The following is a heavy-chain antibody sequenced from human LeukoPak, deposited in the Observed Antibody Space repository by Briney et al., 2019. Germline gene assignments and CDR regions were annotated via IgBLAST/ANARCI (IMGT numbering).Heavy chain of an antibody. V-gene: IGHV3-30*02. CDR3: AKGDYYYDSSGVDY. J-gene: IGHJ4*02. Sequence: GGSLRLSCAASGFTFSSYGMHWVRQAPGKGLEWVAFIRNDGSNKYYADSVKGRFTISRDNSKNTLYLQMNSLRAEDTAVYYCAKGDYYYDSSGVDYWGQGNLVTVSS. CDR2: IRNDGSNK. CDR1: GFTFSSYG. D-gene: IGHD3-22*01.